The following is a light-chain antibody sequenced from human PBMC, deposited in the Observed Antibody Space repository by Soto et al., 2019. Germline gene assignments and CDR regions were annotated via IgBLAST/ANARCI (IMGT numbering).Light chain of an antibody. CDR1: QSVLYSSNNKNY. CDR3: QQRSDWPWT. CDR2: WAS. J-gene: IGKJ1*01. V-gene: IGKV4-1*01. Sequence: DIVMTQSPDSLAVSLGERATIKCKSSQSVLYSSNNKNYLAWYQQKPGQPPKLLIYWASTRESGVPDRFSGGGSGTDFTLTISNLEPEDFAVYYCQQRSDWPWTLGQGTKVDIK.